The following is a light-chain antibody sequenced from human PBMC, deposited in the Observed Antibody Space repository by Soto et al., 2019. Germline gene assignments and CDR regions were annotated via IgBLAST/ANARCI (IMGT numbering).Light chain of an antibody. CDR2: DTS. CDR3: LLAYSSSRPV. Sequence: QAVVTQGPSLTVSPGGTVTLTCGSSTGDVTSGHYPYWFQQKPGQAPRTLIYDTSNKHSWTPARFSGSLLGGKAALTLSGAQPEDEAIYYCLLAYSSSRPVFGGGTKLTVL. CDR1: TGDVTSGHY. J-gene: IGLJ2*01. V-gene: IGLV7-46*01.